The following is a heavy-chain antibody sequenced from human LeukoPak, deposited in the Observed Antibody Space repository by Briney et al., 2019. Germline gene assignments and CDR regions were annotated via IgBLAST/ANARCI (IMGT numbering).Heavy chain of an antibody. V-gene: IGHV3-48*01. CDR2: ISSSSSAI. CDR3: ATPTPSAYYYGSGKYYYYMDV. J-gene: IGHJ6*03. CDR1: GFAFSTYT. Sequence: GGSLRLSCAASGFAFSTYTMNWVRQAPGKGLEWISHISSSSSAIYYADSVKGRFTISRDNAKDSLYLQMNSLRAEDTAVYYCATPTPSAYYYGSGKYYYYMDVWGKGTTVTVSS. D-gene: IGHD3-10*01.